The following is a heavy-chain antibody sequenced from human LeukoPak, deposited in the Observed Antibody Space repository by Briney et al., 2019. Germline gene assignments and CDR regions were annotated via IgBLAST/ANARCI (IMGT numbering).Heavy chain of an antibody. CDR2: IYHSDST. D-gene: IGHD6-13*01. CDR3: ARESVGQQLVLGDYFDY. J-gene: IGHJ4*02. Sequence: PSETLSLTCTVSGGSISSSSYFWGWIRQPPGKGLEWIGSIYHSDSTYYNPSLKSRVTILVDTSKNQFSLKLSYVTAADTAVYYCARESVGQQLVLGDYFDYWGQGTLVTVSS. CDR1: GGSISSSSYF. V-gene: IGHV4-39*07.